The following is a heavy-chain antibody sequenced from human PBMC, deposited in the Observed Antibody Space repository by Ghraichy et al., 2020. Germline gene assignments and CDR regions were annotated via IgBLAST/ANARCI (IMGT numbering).Heavy chain of an antibody. CDR2: IYYSGST. J-gene: IGHJ4*02. CDR1: GGSISSGDYY. Sequence: SQTRSLTCTVSGGSISSGDYYWSWIRQPPGKGLEWIGYIYYSGSTYYNPSLKSRVTISVDTSKNQFSLKLSSVTAADTAVYYCARDSERTGDLHYWGQGTLVTVSS. V-gene: IGHV4-30-4*08. CDR3: ARDSERTGDLHY. D-gene: IGHD7-27*01.